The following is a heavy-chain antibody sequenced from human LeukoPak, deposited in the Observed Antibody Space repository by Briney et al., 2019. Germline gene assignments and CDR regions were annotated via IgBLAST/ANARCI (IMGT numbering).Heavy chain of an antibody. D-gene: IGHD1-7*01. CDR3: TTDEDWNYARKDV. V-gene: IGHV3-15*04. J-gene: IGHJ6*02. CDR2: TVSEIDGGTT. CDR1: GFTFNYAW. Sequence: GGSLRLSCAASGFTFNYAWMSWVRQVPGKGLEWVGQTVSEIDGGTTDYAAPVKGRFTISRDDSKSTLYLQMNSLKIEDTAVYYCTTDEDWNYARKDVWGQGARSSSP.